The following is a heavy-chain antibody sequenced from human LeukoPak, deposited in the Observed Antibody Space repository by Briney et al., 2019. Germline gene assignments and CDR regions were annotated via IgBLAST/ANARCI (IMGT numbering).Heavy chain of an antibody. CDR1: GYTFTVYG. V-gene: IGHV1-18*01. Sequence: GASVKVSCKASGYTFTVYGISWVRQAPGQGLEWMGWISAYNGNTNYAQKLQGRVTMTTDTSTTTAYMELRSLRSDDTAVYYCARALGGGSYYGFFFDYWGQGTLVTVSS. D-gene: IGHD1-26*01. CDR3: ARALGGGSYYGFFFDY. CDR2: ISAYNGNT. J-gene: IGHJ4*02.